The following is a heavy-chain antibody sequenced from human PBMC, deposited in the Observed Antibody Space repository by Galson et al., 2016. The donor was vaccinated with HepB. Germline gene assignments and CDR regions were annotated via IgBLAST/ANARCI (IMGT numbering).Heavy chain of an antibody. D-gene: IGHD2-8*01. J-gene: IGHJ6*02. Sequence: SETLSLTCTVSGGSISSSSYHWGWIRQTPGKGLEWLGTSHYSGSTYYNPSLKSRVTISVDTSKNQFSLKLSSVTAADTAVYYCASRKNSYAIHYYYGMDVWGRGTTVTISS. CDR3: ASRKNSYAIHYYYGMDV. CDR2: SHYSGST. CDR1: GGSISSSSYH. V-gene: IGHV4-39*07.